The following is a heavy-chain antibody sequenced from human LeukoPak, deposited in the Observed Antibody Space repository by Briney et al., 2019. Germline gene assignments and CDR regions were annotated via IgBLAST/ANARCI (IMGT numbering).Heavy chain of an antibody. CDR3: ARAPRAGVFYQGDSGYAD. J-gene: IGHJ4*02. CDR2: ISSSSSYI. D-gene: IGHD3-22*01. Sequence: PGGSLRLSCAASGFTFSSYSMNWVRQAPGKGLEWVSSISSSSSYIYYADSVKGRFTISRDNAKNSLYLQMNSLRAEDTAVYYCARAPRAGVFYQGDSGYADWGQGTLVTVSS. CDR1: GFTFSSYS. V-gene: IGHV3-21*01.